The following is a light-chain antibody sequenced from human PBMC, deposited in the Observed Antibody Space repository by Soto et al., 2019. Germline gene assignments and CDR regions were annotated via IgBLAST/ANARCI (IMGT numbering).Light chain of an antibody. CDR2: GAS. Sequence: IVVTQSPGTLSFYPGERATLSCRASQSVSSSYLAWYQQKPGQAPRLLIYGASSRATGIPDRFSGSGSGTDFTLTISRLEPEDFAVYYCPQYGSSPWTFGQRTKADIK. CDR3: PQYGSSPWT. V-gene: IGKV3-20*01. CDR1: QSVSSSY. J-gene: IGKJ1*01.